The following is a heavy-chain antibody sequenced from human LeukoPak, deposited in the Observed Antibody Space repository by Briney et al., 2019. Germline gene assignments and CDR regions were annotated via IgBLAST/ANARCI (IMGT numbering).Heavy chain of an antibody. V-gene: IGHV1-46*01. CDR2: INPSGGST. D-gene: IGHD3-22*01. CDR1: GYTFTSYY. J-gene: IGHJ4*02. Sequence: ASVKVSCKASGYTFTSYYMHWVRQAPGQGLEWMGIINPSGGSTNYAQKFQGRVTMTRDTSTSTVYMELSSLRSEDTAVYYCAREKVGVYYYDCSGFDYWGQGTLVTVSS. CDR3: AREKVGVYYYDCSGFDY.